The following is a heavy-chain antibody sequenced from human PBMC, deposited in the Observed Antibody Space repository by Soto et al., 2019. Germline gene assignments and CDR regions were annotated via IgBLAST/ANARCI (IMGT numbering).Heavy chain of an antibody. CDR2: IWYDGSNK. V-gene: IGHV3-33*01. Sequence: GGSLRLSCAASGFTFRSHGIHWVRQAPGKGLEWVTVIWYDGSNKYYADSVEGRFFISRDNSKDMVYLQMNSLRAEDTAVYYCVRWGWSKVFDVWGQGTMVTVSS. CDR3: VRWGWSKVFDV. J-gene: IGHJ3*01. CDR1: GFTFRSHG. D-gene: IGHD2-15*01.